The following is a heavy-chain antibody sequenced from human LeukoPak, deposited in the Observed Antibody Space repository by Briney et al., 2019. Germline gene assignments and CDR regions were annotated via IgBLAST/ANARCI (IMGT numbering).Heavy chain of an antibody. Sequence: PGGSLRLSCAASGFNFGTYGMNWVRQAPGKGLEWVAVITYDGSEEDYADSVKGRFTISRDNSKNTLYLQMNSLRAEDTAVYYWTRDTPLREVVPEARAHYFYYHSMDVWGPRTPVTVSS. V-gene: IGHV3-30*03. D-gene: IGHD2-2*01. CDR3: TRDTPLREVVPEARAHYFYYHSMDV. CDR2: ITYDGSEE. J-gene: IGHJ6*02. CDR1: GFNFGTYG.